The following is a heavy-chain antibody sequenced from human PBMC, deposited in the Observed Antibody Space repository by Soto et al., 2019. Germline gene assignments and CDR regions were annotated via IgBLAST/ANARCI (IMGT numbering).Heavy chain of an antibody. J-gene: IGHJ4*02. Sequence: PSETLSLTCTVSGGSIANNNYFWGWVRQPPGKGLEWIGSAAYSGGTYKNPSLKSRVTVSVDTSKNQFSLKLTSVTAADTAVYYCAKVLVGATSHSDFDSWGQATLVTVSS. V-gene: IGHV4-39*01. CDR1: GGSIANNNYF. CDR2: AAYSGGT. D-gene: IGHD2-15*01. CDR3: AKVLVGATSHSDFDS.